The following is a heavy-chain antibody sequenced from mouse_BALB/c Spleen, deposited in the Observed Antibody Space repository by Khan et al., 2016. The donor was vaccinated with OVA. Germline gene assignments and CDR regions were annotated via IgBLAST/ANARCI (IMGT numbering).Heavy chain of an antibody. J-gene: IGHJ3*01. D-gene: IGHD1-1*01. V-gene: IGHV5-6*01. CDR2: VSTGGSYT. CDR3: TRLAYYYDSEGFAY. CDR1: GFTFSTYG. Sequence: EVELVESGGDLVKPGGSLKLSCAASGFTFSTYGMSWVRPTPDKRLAWVATVSTGGSYTYYPDRVKGRFTISRDNAKNTLYLQMSGLKSEDTAMFYCTRLAYYYDSEGFAYWGQGTLVTVSA.